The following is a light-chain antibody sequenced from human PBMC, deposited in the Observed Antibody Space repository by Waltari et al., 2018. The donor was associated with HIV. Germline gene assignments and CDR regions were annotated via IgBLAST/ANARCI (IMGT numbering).Light chain of an antibody. V-gene: IGLV10-54*01. CDR3: SAWDSSLSEWV. Sequence: AGLTQPSSVSKGLGQTVTLTCTGNDKNVGHEGAAWLLRHEGHPPEVLSYRGGARPAGISQKYSASRSGNTASLTITGLRVDDEAVYYCSAWDSSLSEWVFGGGTKLTVL. J-gene: IGLJ3*02. CDR1: DKNVGHEG. CDR2: RGG.